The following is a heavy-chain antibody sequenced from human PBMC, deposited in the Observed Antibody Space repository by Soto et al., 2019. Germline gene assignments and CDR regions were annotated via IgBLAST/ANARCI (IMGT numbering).Heavy chain of an antibody. D-gene: IGHD4-17*01. CDR1: GYTLTSYD. CDR2: MNPNSGNT. V-gene: IGHV1-8*01. CDR3: ARDYEGNSGWFDP. Sequence: QVQLVQSGAEVKKTGASVKVSCKASGYTLTSYDINWVRQATGQGPEWMGWMNPNSGNTGYAQKFQGRVTLTRDTSIGTAYIELSSLTFEDTAVYYCARDYEGNSGWFDPWGQGTRVTVSS. J-gene: IGHJ5*02.